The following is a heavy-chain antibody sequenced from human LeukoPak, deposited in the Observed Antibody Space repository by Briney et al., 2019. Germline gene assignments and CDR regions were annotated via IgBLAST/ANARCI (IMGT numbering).Heavy chain of an antibody. CDR1: GFTFSSYG. D-gene: IGHD3-9*01. CDR3: ARDGDDILTGYFDL. V-gene: IGHV3-33*01. Sequence: TGGSLRLSCATSGFTFSSYGMHWVRQVPGKGLEWVAVMWFDGSNEYYADSVKGRFTISRDNSKNTLYLQMDSLRAEDTAIYYCARDGDDILTGYFDLWGQGTLVTVSS. J-gene: IGHJ4*02. CDR2: MWFDGSNE.